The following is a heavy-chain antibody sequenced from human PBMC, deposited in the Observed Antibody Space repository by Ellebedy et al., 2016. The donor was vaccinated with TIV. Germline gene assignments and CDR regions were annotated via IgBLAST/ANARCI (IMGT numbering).Heavy chain of an antibody. Sequence: GESLKISCAASGFTFSHYWMSWVRQAPGKGLEWVTGIIGSGGNTKYVDSVKGRFTISRDNSKNTLFLQMNSLRGEDTAVYYCARSPKDHFYHGMDVWGQGTTVTVSS. CDR2: IIGSGGNT. CDR3: ARSPKDHFYHGMDV. D-gene: IGHD2/OR15-2a*01. CDR1: GFTFSHYW. V-gene: IGHV3-23*01. J-gene: IGHJ6*02.